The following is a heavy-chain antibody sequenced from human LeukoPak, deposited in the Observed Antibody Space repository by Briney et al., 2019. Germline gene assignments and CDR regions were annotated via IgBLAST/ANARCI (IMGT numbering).Heavy chain of an antibody. D-gene: IGHD2-15*01. J-gene: IGHJ4*02. Sequence: PSETLSLTCTVSGGSISSGGYYWSWIRQHPGKGLEWIGYIYYSGSTYYNPSLKSRVTISVDTSKNQFSLKLSSVTAADTAVHYCAREVRSRGGPPAFDYWGQGTLVTVSS. CDR3: AREVRSRGGPPAFDY. CDR1: GGSISSGGYY. V-gene: IGHV4-31*03. CDR2: IYYSGST.